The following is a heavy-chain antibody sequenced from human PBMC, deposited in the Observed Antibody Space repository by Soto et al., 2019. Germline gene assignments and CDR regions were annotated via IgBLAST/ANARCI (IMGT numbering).Heavy chain of an antibody. CDR2: IIPIFGTA. V-gene: IGHV1-69*13. D-gene: IGHD3-3*01. CDR1: GGTFSSYA. CDR3: ARGSDTIFGVVIIPRDYYYGMDV. Sequence: RASVKVSCKASGGTFSSYAISWVRQAPGQGLEWMGGIIPIFGTANYAQKFQGRVTITADESTSTAYMELSSLRSEDTAVYYCARGSDTIFGVVIIPRDYYYGMDVWGQGTTVTVS. J-gene: IGHJ6*02.